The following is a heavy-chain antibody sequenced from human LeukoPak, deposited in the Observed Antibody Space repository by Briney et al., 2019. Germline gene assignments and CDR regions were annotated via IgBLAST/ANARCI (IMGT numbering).Heavy chain of an antibody. CDR2: ISYDGSNK. D-gene: IGHD5-12*01. CDR3: ARGGYVYFDY. Sequence: GGSLRLSCAASGFTFSSYAMHWVRQAPGKGLEWVAVISYDGSNKYYADSVKGRFTISRDNSKNTLYLQMNSLRAEDTAVYYCARGGYVYFDYWGQGTLVTVSS. J-gene: IGHJ4*02. V-gene: IGHV3-30-3*01. CDR1: GFTFSSYA.